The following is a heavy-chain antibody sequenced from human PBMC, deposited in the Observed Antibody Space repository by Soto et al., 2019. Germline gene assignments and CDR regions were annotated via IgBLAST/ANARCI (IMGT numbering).Heavy chain of an antibody. CDR3: ARYSSSWYVGYYFDY. J-gene: IGHJ4*02. CDR1: GGSISSGGYY. D-gene: IGHD6-13*01. CDR2: IYYSGST. Sequence: QVQLQESGPGLVKPSQTLSLTCTVSGGSISSGGYYWSWIRQHPGKGLEWIGYIYYSGSTYYNPSLKRRVTRSVDTSKNQFSLKLSSVTAADTAVDYCARYSSSWYVGYYFDYWGQGTLVTVSS. V-gene: IGHV4-31*03.